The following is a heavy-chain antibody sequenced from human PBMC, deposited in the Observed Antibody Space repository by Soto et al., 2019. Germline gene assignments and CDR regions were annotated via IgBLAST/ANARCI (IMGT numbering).Heavy chain of an antibody. D-gene: IGHD3-10*01. CDR1: GYTFTSYD. Sequence: GASLKVSCKASGYTFTSYDINWVRQATGQGLEWMGWMNPNSGNTGYAQKFQGRVTMTRNTSISTAYMELSSLRSEDTAVYYCARVLTVRGQDNYYYMDVWGKGTTVTVSS. J-gene: IGHJ6*03. V-gene: IGHV1-8*01. CDR2: MNPNSGNT. CDR3: ARVLTVRGQDNYYYMDV.